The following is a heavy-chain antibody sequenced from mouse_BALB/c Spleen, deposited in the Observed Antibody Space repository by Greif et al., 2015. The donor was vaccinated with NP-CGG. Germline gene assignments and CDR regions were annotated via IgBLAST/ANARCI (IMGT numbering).Heavy chain of an antibody. Sequence: QVQLKESGAELAKPGASVKMSCKASGYTFTSYWMHWVKQRPGQGLEWIGYINPSTGYTEYNQKFKDKATLTADKSSSTAYMQLSSLTSEDSAVYYCARSGTCYFDYWGQGTTLTVSS. D-gene: IGHD4-1*01. J-gene: IGHJ2*01. CDR3: ARSGTCYFDY. CDR1: GYTFTSYW. CDR2: INPSTGYT. V-gene: IGHV1-7*01.